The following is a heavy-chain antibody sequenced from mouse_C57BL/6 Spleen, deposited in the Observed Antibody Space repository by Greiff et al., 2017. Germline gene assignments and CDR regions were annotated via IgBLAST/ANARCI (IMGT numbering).Heavy chain of an antibody. D-gene: IGHD3-2*02. Sequence: SVAELVRPGASVKLSCTASGFNIKNTYMHWVKQRPEQGLEWIGRIDPAHGNTKYAPKFQGKATITADTSSNTAYLQLSSLTSEDTAIYSCARDSSGYVGYYAMDYWGQGTSVTVSS. V-gene: IGHV14-3*01. CDR3: ARDSSGYVGYYAMDY. CDR2: IDPAHGNT. J-gene: IGHJ4*01. CDR1: GFNIKNTY.